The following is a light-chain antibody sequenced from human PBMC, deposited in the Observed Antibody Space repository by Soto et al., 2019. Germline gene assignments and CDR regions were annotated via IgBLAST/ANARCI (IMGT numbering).Light chain of an antibody. CDR1: QSVSSY. CDR2: DAS. V-gene: IGKV3-11*01. Sequence: EIVLTQSPATLSLSPGEIATLSCRTSQSVSSYLAWYQQKPGQAPRLLIYDASNRATGIPARFSGSGSGTAFSLTISSLEPEDFAVYYCQQRSNWPPTFGQGTRLEIK. J-gene: IGKJ5*01. CDR3: QQRSNWPPT.